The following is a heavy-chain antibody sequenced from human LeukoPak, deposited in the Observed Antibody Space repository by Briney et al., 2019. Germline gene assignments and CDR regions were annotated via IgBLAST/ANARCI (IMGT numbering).Heavy chain of an antibody. CDR1: VGSFSGYY. CDR3: ARVIDVAAAGYFDS. V-gene: IGHV4-34*01. J-gene: IGHJ4*02. CDR2: IDQSGKS. D-gene: IGHD6-13*01. Sequence: SETLSLTCAVYVGSFSGYYWSWIRQAPGKGLEWIGEIDQSGKSSYNPSLKSRVTISVVTSKNQFSLKLSSVTAADTALYHCARVIDVAAAGYFDSWGQGTQVTVSS.